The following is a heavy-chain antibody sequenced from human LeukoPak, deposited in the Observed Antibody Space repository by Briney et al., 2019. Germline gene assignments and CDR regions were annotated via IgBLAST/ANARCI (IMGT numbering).Heavy chain of an antibody. CDR2: MNPNSGNT. CDR1: GYTFTSYD. V-gene: IGHV1-8*03. J-gene: IGHJ5*02. Sequence: ASVKVSCKAPGYTFTSYDINWVRQATGQGLEWMGWMNPNSGNTGYAQKFQGRVTITRNTSISTAYMELSSLRSEDTAVYYCARGGYDFWSGYYSQLYNWFDPWGQGTLVTVSS. CDR3: ARGGYDFWSGYYSQLYNWFDP. D-gene: IGHD3-3*01.